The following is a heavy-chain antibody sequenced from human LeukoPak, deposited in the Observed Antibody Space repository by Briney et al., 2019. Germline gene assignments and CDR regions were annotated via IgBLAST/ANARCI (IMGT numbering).Heavy chain of an antibody. Sequence: SETLSLTCTVSGYSISSGYYWGWIRQPPGKGLEWIGSIFHSGSTYYNPSLKSRVTISVDTSKNQFSLKLSSVTAADTAVYYCARGLWLWYWGQGTLVTVSS. CDR3: ARGLWLWY. V-gene: IGHV4-38-2*02. CDR1: GYSISSGYY. CDR2: IFHSGST. D-gene: IGHD5-18*01. J-gene: IGHJ4*02.